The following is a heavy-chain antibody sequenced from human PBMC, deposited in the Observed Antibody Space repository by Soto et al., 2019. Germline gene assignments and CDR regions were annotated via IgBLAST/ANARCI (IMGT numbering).Heavy chain of an antibody. CDR3: ARVQEFLAAAGPYDY. CDR1: GFTFSSYA. V-gene: IGHV3-30-3*01. J-gene: IGHJ4*02. Sequence: GGSLRLACAASGFTFSSYAMHWVRQAPGKGLEWVAVISYDGSNKYYADSVKGRFTISRDNSKNTLYLQMNSLRAEDTAVYFCARVQEFLAAAGPYDYWGQGTLDTV. D-gene: IGHD6-13*01. CDR2: ISYDGSNK.